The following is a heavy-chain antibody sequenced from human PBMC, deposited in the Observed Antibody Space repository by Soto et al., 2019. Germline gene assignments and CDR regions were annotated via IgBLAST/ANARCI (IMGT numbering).Heavy chain of an antibody. V-gene: IGHV3-23*01. J-gene: IGHJ6*02. CDR1: GFTFSTYA. Sequence: PGGSLRLSCAASGFTFSTYAMTWVRQAPGKGLEWVSIISSSGDATYYLDSVKGRFTISRDNSRNTLNLQMNSLRAEDTAVYYCAKNGDFWSWGMDVWGQGTTVTVSS. CDR3: AKNGDFWSWGMDV. CDR2: ISSSGDAT. D-gene: IGHD3-3*01.